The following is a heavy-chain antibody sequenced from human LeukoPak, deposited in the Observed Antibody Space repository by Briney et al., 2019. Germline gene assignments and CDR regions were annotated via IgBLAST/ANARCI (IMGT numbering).Heavy chain of an antibody. J-gene: IGHJ4*02. Sequence: GGSLRLSCSASGFTFSTYALHWVRQAPGKGLEWVAVLSSGGSHEYFADSVKGRFTISRDNSKNTLNLQMSSLRPEDTAVYYCAKEGATAGKMRFHFDYWGQGTLVTVSS. CDR2: LSSGGSHE. D-gene: IGHD6-13*01. CDR1: GFTFSTYA. V-gene: IGHV3-30*04. CDR3: AKEGATAGKMRFHFDY.